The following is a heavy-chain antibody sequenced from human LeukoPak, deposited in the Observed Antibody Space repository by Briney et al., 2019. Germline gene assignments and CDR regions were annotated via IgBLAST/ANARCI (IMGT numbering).Heavy chain of an antibody. J-gene: IGHJ6*03. D-gene: IGHD2-2*01. V-gene: IGHV4-4*07. CDR2: IYTSGST. CDR3: TREVPAAPFYYYYYMDV. Sequence: NTSETLSLTCTVSGGSISSYYWSWIRQPAGKGLEWIGRIYTSGSTNYNPSLKSRVTMSVDTSKNQFSLKLSSVTAADTAVYYCTREVPAAPFYYYYYMDVWGKGTTVTVSS. CDR1: GGSISSYY.